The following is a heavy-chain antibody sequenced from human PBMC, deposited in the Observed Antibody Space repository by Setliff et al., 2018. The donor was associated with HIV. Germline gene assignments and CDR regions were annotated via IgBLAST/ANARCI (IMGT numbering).Heavy chain of an antibody. V-gene: IGHV3-7*03. CDR3: TRCAAGPYCRNSFEY. J-gene: IGHJ4*02. CDR2: IRQDGGEA. CDR1: GFTFSTYW. D-gene: IGHD2-15*01. Sequence: PGGSLRLSCAASGFTFSTYWMSWVRQAPGKGPEWVANIRQDGGEAYYVDSVGGRFTISRDNAKNSLDLEMRYLRGDDTAIYYCTRCAAGPYCRNSFEYWGRGALVTVSS.